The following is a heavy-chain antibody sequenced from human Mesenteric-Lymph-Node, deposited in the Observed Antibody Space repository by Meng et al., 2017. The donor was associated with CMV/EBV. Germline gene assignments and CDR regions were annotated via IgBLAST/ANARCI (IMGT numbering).Heavy chain of an antibody. D-gene: IGHD3-9*01. CDR1: GGSFSGYY. CDR2: INHSGST. Sequence: QGHVHQVGRGPLKPSETLSVTCPCYGGSFSGYYWNWIRQSPEKGLEWIGEINHSGSTTYNPSFTSRIIISVDTSTNQISLNMSSVTAADTAVYYCARGSSYDILTGYFDYWGQGALVTVSS. J-gene: IGHJ4*02. CDR3: ARGSSYDILTGYFDY. V-gene: IGHV4-34*01.